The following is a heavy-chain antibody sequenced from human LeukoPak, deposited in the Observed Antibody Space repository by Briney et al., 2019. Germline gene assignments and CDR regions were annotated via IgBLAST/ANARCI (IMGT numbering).Heavy chain of an antibody. D-gene: IGHD2-2*01. J-gene: IGHJ4*02. CDR2: IIPILGIT. CDR3: ARAPSLGPRLHDY. Sequence: ASVKVSCKASGGTFITYAISWVRQAPGQGLEWMGRIIPILGITNYAQKLQGRVTMTTDTSTSTAYMELRSLRSDDTAVYYCARAPSLGPRLHDYWGQGTLVTVSS. V-gene: IGHV1-69*04. CDR1: GGTFITYA.